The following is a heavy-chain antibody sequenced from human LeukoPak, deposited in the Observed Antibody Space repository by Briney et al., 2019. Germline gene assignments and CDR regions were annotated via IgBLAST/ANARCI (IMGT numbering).Heavy chain of an antibody. V-gene: IGHV3-30*03. D-gene: IGHD4-17*01. J-gene: IGHJ4*02. CDR3: ARESGSVTSEVDFDY. CDR2: ISYDGSNK. Sequence: PGGSLRLSCATSGFTFRSFGMHWVRQAPGKGLEWVALISYDGSNKYYVDSVKGRFTISRDNSKNTLYLQMNSLRAEDTAVYYCARESGSVTSEVDFDYWGQGTLVTVSS. CDR1: GFTFRSFG.